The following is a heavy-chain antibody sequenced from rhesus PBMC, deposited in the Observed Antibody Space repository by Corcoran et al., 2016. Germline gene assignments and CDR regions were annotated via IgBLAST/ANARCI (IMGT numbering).Heavy chain of an antibody. V-gene: IGHV4-99*01. Sequence: QVQLQESGPGLVKPSDTLSLTCAVSGYSISSGYYWGWIRQPPGKGLEYIGDIRGSSGSAYYNPSLKSRVTISKDTSKNRFSLRLSSVTAAGTAVYCCARRPYYYDSGYFYWGQGVLVTVSS. CDR1: GYSISSGYY. CDR2: IRGSSGSA. CDR3: ARRPYYYDSGYFY. J-gene: IGHJ4*01. D-gene: IGHD3-28*01.